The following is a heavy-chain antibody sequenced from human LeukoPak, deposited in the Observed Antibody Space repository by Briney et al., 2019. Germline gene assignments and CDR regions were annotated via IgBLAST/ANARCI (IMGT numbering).Heavy chain of an antibody. CDR2: MSWNSASI. Sequence: GGSLRLSCAASGFTFDDYAMHWVRQAPGKGLEWVSGMSWNSASIGYADSVKGRFTISRDNAKNSLYLQMNSLRTEDMALYYCTRSTGWYNYFDYWGQGTLVTVSS. V-gene: IGHV3-9*03. J-gene: IGHJ4*02. D-gene: IGHD6-19*01. CDR3: TRSTGWYNYFDY. CDR1: GFTFDDYA.